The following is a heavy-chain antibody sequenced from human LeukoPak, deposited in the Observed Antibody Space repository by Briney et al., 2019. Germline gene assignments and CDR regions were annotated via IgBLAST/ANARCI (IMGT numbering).Heavy chain of an antibody. J-gene: IGHJ6*03. V-gene: IGHV4-30-2*01. CDR1: GGSISSGGYS. Sequence: SQTLSLTCAVSGGSISSGGYSWSWIRQPPGKGLEWIGEINHSGNTNYNPSLKSRVTISVDTSKNQFSLKLSSVTAADTAVYYCARAPRLDYYYYYYYMDVWGKGTTVTVSS. D-gene: IGHD3/OR15-3a*01. CDR3: ARAPRLDYYYYYYYMDV. CDR2: INHSGNT.